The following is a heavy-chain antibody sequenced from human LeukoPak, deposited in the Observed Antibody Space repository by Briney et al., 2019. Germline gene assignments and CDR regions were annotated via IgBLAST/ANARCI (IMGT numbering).Heavy chain of an antibody. CDR3: ARVRRIKIFDAFDI. V-gene: IGHV3-11*01. CDR1: GFTFSDYY. Sequence: PGGSLRLSCAASGFTFSDYYMSWIRQAAGKGLEWVSYISSSGSTIYYADSVKGRFTISRDNAKNSLYLQMNSLRAEDTAVYYCARVRRIKIFDAFDIWGQGTLVTVSS. D-gene: IGHD3-9*01. J-gene: IGHJ3*02. CDR2: ISSSGSTI.